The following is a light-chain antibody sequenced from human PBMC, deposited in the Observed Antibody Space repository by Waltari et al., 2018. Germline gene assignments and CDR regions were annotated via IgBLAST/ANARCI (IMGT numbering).Light chain of an antibody. J-gene: IGKJ4*01. CDR3: QQFDNVPLT. V-gene: IGKV1-33*01. Sequence: DIQMTHSLSSLPASVGDRVIITCRSSQDIDNNLNWYQQKPGKSPKLLIYAPSTVETDVPFRFSGSGSGREFSFTISSMQPEDFATYYYQQFDNVPLTFGVGTKVDIK. CDR2: APS. CDR1: QDIDNN.